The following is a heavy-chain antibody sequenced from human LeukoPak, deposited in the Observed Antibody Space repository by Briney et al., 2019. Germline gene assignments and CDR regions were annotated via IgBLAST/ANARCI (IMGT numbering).Heavy chain of an antibody. CDR3: ARGRYFDWFSIPRFDY. D-gene: IGHD3-9*01. J-gene: IGHJ4*02. CDR2: INHSGST. CDR1: GGSFSGYY. V-gene: IGHV4-34*01. Sequence: SETLSLTCAVYGGSFSGYYWSWIRQPPGKGLEWIGEINHSGSTNYNPSLKSRVTISVDTSKNQFSLKLSSVTAADTAVYYCARGRYFDWFSIPRFDYWGQGTLVTVSS.